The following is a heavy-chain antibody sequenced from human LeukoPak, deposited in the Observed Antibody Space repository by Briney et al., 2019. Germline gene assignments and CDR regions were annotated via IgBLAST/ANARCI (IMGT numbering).Heavy chain of an antibody. Sequence: TFYRSKWYNDYAVSVKSRITINPDTSKNQFSLQLNSVTPEDTAVYYCARAVGATRASWFDPWGQGTLVTVSS. V-gene: IGHV6-1*01. J-gene: IGHJ5*02. CDR2: TFYRSKWYN. CDR3: ARAVGATRASWFDP. D-gene: IGHD1-26*01.